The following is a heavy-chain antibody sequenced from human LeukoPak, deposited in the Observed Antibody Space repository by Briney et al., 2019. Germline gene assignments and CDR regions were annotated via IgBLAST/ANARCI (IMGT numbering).Heavy chain of an antibody. CDR3: ARGVPTATARWFDP. V-gene: IGHV4-61*01. D-gene: IGHD2-21*02. J-gene: IGHJ5*02. CDR2: IYSSGST. Sequence: SETLSLTCIVSRGSVSSGNYYWSWIRQPPGKGPEWIGYIYSSGSTNYNPSLKSRVTISVDTSKNQFSLMVSSVTAADTALYYCARGVPTATARWFDPWGQGTLVTVSS. CDR1: RGSVSSGNYY.